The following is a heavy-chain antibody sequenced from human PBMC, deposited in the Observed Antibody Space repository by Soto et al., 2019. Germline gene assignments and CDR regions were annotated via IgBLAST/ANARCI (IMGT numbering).Heavy chain of an antibody. D-gene: IGHD1-1*01. CDR1: GGSVNSGGYH. CDR2: IYYSGST. CDR3: ARAPIPNWNYYGMDV. J-gene: IGHJ6*02. Sequence: SETLSLTCTVSGGSVNSGGYHWSWIRQHPGKGLEWIGDIYYSGSTYYNPSLKSRVTISIDTSTNHFSLHLSALTAADTAVYYCARAPIPNWNYYGMDVWGQGTAVTVSS. V-gene: IGHV4-31*03.